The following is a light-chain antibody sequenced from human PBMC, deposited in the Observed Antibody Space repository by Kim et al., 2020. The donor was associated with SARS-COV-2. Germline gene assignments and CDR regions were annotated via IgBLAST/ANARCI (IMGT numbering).Light chain of an antibody. J-gene: IGKJ2*02. V-gene: IGKV1-5*01. CDR1: QSLSTW. CDR2: HAS. Sequence: PSPLSASVGDRVTITCRASQSLSTWMAWYQQKPGKAPKLLIYHASSLQSGVPSRFGGSGSGTEFTLSINNLQPDDFATYYCQHLGTFGLGTKLEI. CDR3: QHLGT.